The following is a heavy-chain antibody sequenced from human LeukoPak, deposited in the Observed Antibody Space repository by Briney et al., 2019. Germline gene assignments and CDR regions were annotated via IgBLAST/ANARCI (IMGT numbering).Heavy chain of an antibody. J-gene: IGHJ4*02. CDR3: ARGLSRLSGTSPFDY. Sequence: PSETLSLTCTVSGGSISSYYWSWIRQPPGKGLEWIGEINHSGSTNYNPSLKSRVTISVDTSKNQFSLKLSSVTAADTAVYYCARGLSRLSGTSPFDYWGQGTLVTVSS. V-gene: IGHV4-34*01. CDR2: INHSGST. D-gene: IGHD3-16*01. CDR1: GGSISSYY.